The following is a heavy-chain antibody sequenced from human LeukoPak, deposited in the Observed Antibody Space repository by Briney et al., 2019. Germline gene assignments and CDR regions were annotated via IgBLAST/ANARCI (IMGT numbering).Heavy chain of an antibody. CDR2: IYSGGST. D-gene: IGHD3-22*01. CDR3: ARGVLDSSGYFSY. J-gene: IGHJ4*02. Sequence: GGSLRLSCAASGFTVSSNSMSWVRQAPGKGLEWVSVIYSGGSTHYADSVKGRFTISRDNPKNTLYLQMNSLRAEDTAVYYCARGVLDSSGYFSYWGQGTLATVSS. CDR1: GFTVSSNS. V-gene: IGHV3-53*01.